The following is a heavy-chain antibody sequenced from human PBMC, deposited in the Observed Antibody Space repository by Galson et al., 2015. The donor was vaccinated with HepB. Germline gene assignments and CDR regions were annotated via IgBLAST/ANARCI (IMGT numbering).Heavy chain of an antibody. V-gene: IGHV4-39*07. CDR2: IYYSGST. Sequence: SETLSLTCTVSGGSISSSSYYWGWIRQPPGKGLEWIGSIYYSGSTYYNPSLKSRVTISVDTSKNQFSLKLNSVTAADTAVYYCARAPVPYYYDPRYYFDYWGQGTLVTVSS. D-gene: IGHD3-22*01. CDR1: GGSISSSSYY. J-gene: IGHJ4*02. CDR3: ARAPVPYYYDPRYYFDY.